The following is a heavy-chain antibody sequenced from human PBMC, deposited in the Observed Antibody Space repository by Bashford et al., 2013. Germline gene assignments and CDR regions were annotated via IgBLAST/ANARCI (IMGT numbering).Heavy chain of an antibody. CDR3: ARDDYSHYYNAMDV. CDR2: IIPIFGTA. CDR1: GGTFSSYA. Sequence: SVKVSCKASGGTFSSYAISWVRQAPGQGLEWMGGIIPIFGTANYAQKFQGRVTMTRDTSITTAYMELSSLRSDDTAEYYCARDDYSHYYNAMDVVGTKGPRSPSPQ. D-gene: IGHD4-11*01. V-gene: IGHV1-69*05. J-gene: IGHJ6*01.